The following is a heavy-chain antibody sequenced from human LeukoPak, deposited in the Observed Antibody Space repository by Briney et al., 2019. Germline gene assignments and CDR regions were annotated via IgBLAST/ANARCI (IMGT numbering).Heavy chain of an antibody. J-gene: IGHJ4*02. CDR2: IYYSGST. D-gene: IGHD3-10*01. CDR3: ARGTRYYYGSGRYYDFDY. Sequence: SETLSLTCTVSGGSISSGDYYWSWIRQPPGKGLEWIGYIYYSGSTYYNPSLKSRVTISVDTSKNQFSLKLSSVTAADTAVYYCARGTRYYYGSGRYYDFDYWGQGTLVTVSS. V-gene: IGHV4-30-4*01. CDR1: GGSISSGDYY.